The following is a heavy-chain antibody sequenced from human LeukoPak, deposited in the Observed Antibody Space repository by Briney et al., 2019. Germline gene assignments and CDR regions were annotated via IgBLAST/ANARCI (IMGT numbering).Heavy chain of an antibody. V-gene: IGHV3-23*01. CDR2: INGSGGST. J-gene: IGHJ4*02. CDR1: GFTFSSYA. CDR3: AKVAGYSSSWYHFDY. Sequence: GGSLRLSCAASGFTFSSYAMTWVRQAPGKGLEWVSAINGSGGSTYYADSVKGRFTISRDNSKNTQYLQMNSLRAEDTAVYYCAKVAGYSSSWYHFDYWGQGTLVTVSS. D-gene: IGHD6-13*01.